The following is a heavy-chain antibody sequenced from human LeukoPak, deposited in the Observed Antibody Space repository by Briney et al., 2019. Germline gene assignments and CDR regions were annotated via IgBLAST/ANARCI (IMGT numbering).Heavy chain of an antibody. D-gene: IGHD3-10*01. CDR2: IYSGGST. CDR1: GLTVSSNY. J-gene: IGHJ4*02. CDR3: ARAPQYYYGSGSYYPYFDS. Sequence: GGSLRLSCAASGLTVSSNYMSWVRQAPGKGLEWVSVIYSGGSTYYADSVKGRFSISRDNSKNTLYLQMNSLRPDDTALYYCARAPQYYYGSGSYYPYFDSWGQGTLVTVSS. V-gene: IGHV3-53*05.